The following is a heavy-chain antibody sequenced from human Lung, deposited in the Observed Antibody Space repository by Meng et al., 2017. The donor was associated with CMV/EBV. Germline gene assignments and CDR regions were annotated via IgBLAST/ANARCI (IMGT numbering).Heavy chain of an antibody. Sequence: GESLKISCAASGFTFSTSCMTWVRQNPGQGLEWVANIKHDGTEKNYVDSVKGRFTIFRDNAKNSLYLQMISLRAEDTAVYYCVKAWRMGGPRSAFDLWGQGTMVXVSS. CDR3: VKAWRMGGPRSAFDL. D-gene: IGHD1-26*01. V-gene: IGHV3-7*01. J-gene: IGHJ3*01. CDR1: GFTFSTSC. CDR2: IKHDGTEK.